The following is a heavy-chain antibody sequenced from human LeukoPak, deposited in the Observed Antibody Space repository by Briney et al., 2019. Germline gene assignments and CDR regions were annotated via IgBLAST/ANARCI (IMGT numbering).Heavy chain of an antibody. J-gene: IGHJ4*02. CDR3: ARDQHDHVWGSYRPYFDY. CDR1: GYTFTNYG. V-gene: IGHV1-18*01. CDR2: INPYNGST. Sequence: ASVKVSCKASGYTFTNYGISWVRQAPGQGLEWMGNINPYNGSTNYAQNLQGRVTMTTDTSTNTAYMELRGLRSDDTAVYYCARDQHDHVWGSYRPYFDYWGQGTLVTVSS. D-gene: IGHD3-16*02.